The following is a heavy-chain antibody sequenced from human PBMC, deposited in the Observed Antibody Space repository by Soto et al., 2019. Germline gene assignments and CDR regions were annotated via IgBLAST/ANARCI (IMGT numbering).Heavy chain of an antibody. J-gene: IGHJ4*02. CDR2: ISTSGGGT. CDR3: AASREYCSVTCSTFDF. Sequence: GGSLRLSCVASGFAFSSYAMSWVRQAPGKGLEWVSSISTSGGGTYYTDSVKGRFTISRDNSRNRLYLQVTSLRVDDTAVYYCAASREYCSVTCSTFDFWGQGTLVTVSS. CDR1: GFAFSSYA. V-gene: IGHV3-23*01. D-gene: IGHD2-15*01.